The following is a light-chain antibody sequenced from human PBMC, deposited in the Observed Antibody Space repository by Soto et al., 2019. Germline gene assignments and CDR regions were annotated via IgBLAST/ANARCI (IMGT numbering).Light chain of an antibody. CDR3: QQSYSLPLT. Sequence: DIQMTQSPSSLSASVGDRVTISCRASHSISSYLNWYRQKPGKAPELLIYAASSLQSGGPSRFSGSGSGTDFTLTISSLQPEDFATYYCQQSYSLPLTFGGGTKVDIK. CDR1: HSISSY. V-gene: IGKV1-39*01. CDR2: AAS. J-gene: IGKJ4*01.